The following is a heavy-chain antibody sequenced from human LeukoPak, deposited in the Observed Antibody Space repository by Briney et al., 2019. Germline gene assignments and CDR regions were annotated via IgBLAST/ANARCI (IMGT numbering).Heavy chain of an antibody. CDR1: GFTFSSYS. D-gene: IGHD6-19*01. CDR2: ISSSSSTI. J-gene: IGHJ4*02. Sequence: GGSLRLSCAASGFTFSSYSMNWVRQAPGKGLEWVSYISSSSSTIYYADSVKGRFTISRDNAKNSLYLQMNSLRAEDTAVYYCARAGAVAAICWGQGTLVTVSS. V-gene: IGHV3-48*01. CDR3: ARAGAVAAIC.